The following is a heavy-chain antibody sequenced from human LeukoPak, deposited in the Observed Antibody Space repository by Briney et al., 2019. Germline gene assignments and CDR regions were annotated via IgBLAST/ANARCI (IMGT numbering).Heavy chain of an antibody. CDR3: TDDFWSGYETGDY. Sequence: PGGSLRLSCAASGFTFSSYAMSWVRQAPGKGLEWVSAISGSGGSTYYADSVKGRFTISRDNSKNTLYLQMNSLRAEDTAVYSCTDDFWSGYETGDYWGQGTLVTVSS. V-gene: IGHV3-23*01. J-gene: IGHJ4*02. CDR2: ISGSGGST. CDR1: GFTFSSYA. D-gene: IGHD3-3*01.